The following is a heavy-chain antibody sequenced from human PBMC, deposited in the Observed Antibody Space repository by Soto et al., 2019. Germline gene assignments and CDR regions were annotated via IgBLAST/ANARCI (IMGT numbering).Heavy chain of an antibody. CDR3: VKEVRSGWG. Sequence: DVQLLESGGGLVQPGGSLRLSCAASGFTFSSYAMSWVRQAPGKGLEWVSAISGSGGSLYYADSVKGRFTISRDNSKKPLYLQMNSLRAEDTAVYFCVKEVRSGWGWGQGTLVTVSS. CDR2: ISGSGGSL. CDR1: GFTFSSYA. D-gene: IGHD3-10*01. V-gene: IGHV3-23*01. J-gene: IGHJ4*02.